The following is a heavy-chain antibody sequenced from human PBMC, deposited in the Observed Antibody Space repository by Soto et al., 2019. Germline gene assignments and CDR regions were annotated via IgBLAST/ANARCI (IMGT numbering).Heavy chain of an antibody. D-gene: IGHD2-2*03. CDR1: GFTFTRHG. CDR3: ARDGYCSSTSCYVFGAYYYYYMDV. Sequence: VEVACQDFGFTFTRHGINWVRQAPGQRPEWVGWVSAYNGNTNYAQKLQGRVTMTTDTSTSTAYMELRSLRSDDTAVYYCARDGYCSSTSCYVFGAYYYYYMDVWGKGTTVTVSS. V-gene: IGHV1-18*01. J-gene: IGHJ6*03. CDR2: VSAYNGNT.